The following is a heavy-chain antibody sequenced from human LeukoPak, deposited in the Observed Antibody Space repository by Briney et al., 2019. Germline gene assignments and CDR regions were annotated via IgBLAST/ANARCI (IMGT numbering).Heavy chain of an antibody. CDR1: GFTFSSYG. V-gene: IGHV3-30*02. CDR3: AKVRGYCSSSTCSGIDN. CDR2: IRYDGSDK. Sequence: RGSLRLSCAASGFTFSSYGMHWVRQAPGKGLEWVAFIRYDGSDKYYPDSVKGRFTISRDNSKNTLYLQMNSLRTEDTALYYCAKVRGYCSSSTCSGIDNWGQGTLVTVSS. J-gene: IGHJ4*02. D-gene: IGHD2-2*01.